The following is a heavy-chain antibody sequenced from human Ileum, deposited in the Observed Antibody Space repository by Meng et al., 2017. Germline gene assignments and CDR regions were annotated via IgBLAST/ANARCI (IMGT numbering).Heavy chain of an antibody. CDR3: AKSPLRVGSGYNWFDP. V-gene: IGHV3-23*01. J-gene: IGHJ5*02. CDR1: GFTFSSYA. Sequence: GESLKISCAASGFTFSSYAMSWVRQAPGKGLEWVSAISGSGGSTYYADSVKGRFTISRDNSKNTLYLQKNSLRAEDTAVYYCAKSPLRVGSGYNWFDPWGQGTLVTVSS. D-gene: IGHD3-10*01. CDR2: ISGSGGST.